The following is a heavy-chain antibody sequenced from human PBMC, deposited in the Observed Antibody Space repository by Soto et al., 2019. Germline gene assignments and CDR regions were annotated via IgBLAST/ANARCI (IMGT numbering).Heavy chain of an antibody. J-gene: IGHJ4*02. D-gene: IGHD6-6*01. CDR3: ARDLRYSSSHDY. CDR1: GFTFSSYG. CDR2: IWYDGSNK. V-gene: IGHV3-33*01. Sequence: GGSLRLSCAASGFTFSSYGMHWVRQAPGKGLEWVAVIWYDGSNKYYADSVKGRFTISRDDAKNSLYLQMNSLRAEDTAVYYCARDLRYSSSHDYWGQGTLVTVYS.